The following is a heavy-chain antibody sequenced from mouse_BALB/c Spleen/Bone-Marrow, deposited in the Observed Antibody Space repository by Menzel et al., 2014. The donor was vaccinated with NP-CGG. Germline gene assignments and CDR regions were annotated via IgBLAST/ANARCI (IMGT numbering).Heavy chain of an antibody. D-gene: IGHD1-2*01. CDR3: ARVHYYGYEAY. Sequence: EVKVVESGGGLVQPGGSLKLSCAASGFDFSRYWMSWVRQAPGKGLEWIGEINPDSSTINYTPSLKDKFIISRDNAKNTLYPQMSKVRSEDTALYYCARVHYYGYEAYWGQGTLVTVSA. J-gene: IGHJ3*01. CDR1: GFDFSRYW. V-gene: IGHV4-1*02. CDR2: INPDSSTI.